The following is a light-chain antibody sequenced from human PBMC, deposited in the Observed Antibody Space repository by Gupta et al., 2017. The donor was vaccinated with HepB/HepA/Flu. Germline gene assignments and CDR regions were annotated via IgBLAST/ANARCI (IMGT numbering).Light chain of an antibody. CDR2: GAI. CDR1: QPVSSSY. V-gene: IGKV3-20*01. Sequence: DIVWTQSPGTLSLSPGERSPLSCSASQPVSSSYLAWDQQKPGQAPRLLSYGAISRATGIKDRSSGSGSGTDFTLTINRMETEDFAGYYGKSRGTFGQGTRLEIK. CDR3: KSRGT. J-gene: IGKJ5*01.